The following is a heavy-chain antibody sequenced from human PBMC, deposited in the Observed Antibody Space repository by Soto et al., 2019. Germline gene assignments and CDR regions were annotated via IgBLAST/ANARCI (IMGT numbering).Heavy chain of an antibody. CDR3: ARDRIAARFSWFDP. Sequence: QVQLVQSGAEVKKPGSSVKVSCTASGGTFSSYAISWVRQAPGQGLEWMGGIIPIFGTANYAQKFQGRVTITADESTSTAYMELSSLRSEDTAVYYCARDRIAARFSWFDPWGQGTLVTVSS. D-gene: IGHD6-6*01. CDR2: IIPIFGTA. J-gene: IGHJ5*02. V-gene: IGHV1-69*01. CDR1: GGTFSSYA.